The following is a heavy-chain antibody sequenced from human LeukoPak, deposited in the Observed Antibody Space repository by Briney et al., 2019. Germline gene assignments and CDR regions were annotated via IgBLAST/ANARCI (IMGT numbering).Heavy chain of an antibody. CDR2: FDPEDGET. CDR3: ATTMVRGVPNWFDH. J-gene: IGHJ5*02. CDR1: GYTLTELS. Sequence: ASVKVSCKVSGYTLTELSMHWVRQAPGKGLEWMGGFDPEDGETIYAQKFQGRVTMTEDTSTDTAYMELSSLRSEDTAVYYCATTMVRGVPNWFDHWGQGTLVTVSS. V-gene: IGHV1-24*01. D-gene: IGHD3-10*01.